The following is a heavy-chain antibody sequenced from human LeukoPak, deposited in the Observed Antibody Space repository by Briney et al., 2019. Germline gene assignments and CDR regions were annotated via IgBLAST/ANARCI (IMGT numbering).Heavy chain of an antibody. CDR3: AKDTGGNGAYFYAMDV. J-gene: IGHJ6*02. D-gene: IGHD4-23*01. V-gene: IGHV3-9*01. CDR1: GFSFHNYA. CDR2: INWNSDTK. Sequence: GRSLRLSCVGSGFSFHNYAMHWVRRPPGKGLEWVSAINWNSDTKAYADSVKGRFTISRDRARNSLYLQMDSLRPEDTALYYCAKDTGGNGAYFYAMDVWGQGTSVTVSS.